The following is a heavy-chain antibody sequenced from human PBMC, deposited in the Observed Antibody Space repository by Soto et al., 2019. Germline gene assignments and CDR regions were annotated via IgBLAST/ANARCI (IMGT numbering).Heavy chain of an antibody. V-gene: IGHV4-4*02. Sequence: SETLSLTCADSGGSFTSNNWWTWVRQPPGQGLEWIGEIYRTGSTNYNPSLKSRVTISLDKSENQFSLKVTSLTAADTAVYYCASRDPGTSVDYWGQGTLVTVSS. CDR2: IYRTGST. CDR1: GGSFTSNNW. CDR3: ASRDPGTSVDY. D-gene: IGHD1-7*01. J-gene: IGHJ4*02.